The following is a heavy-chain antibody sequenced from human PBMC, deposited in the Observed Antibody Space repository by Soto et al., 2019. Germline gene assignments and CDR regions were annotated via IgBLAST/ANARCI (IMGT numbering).Heavy chain of an antibody. V-gene: IGHV1-18*01. D-gene: IGHD6-13*01. CDR2: ISAYNGNT. CDR1: GYTFTSYG. CDR3: ARDAAAGLNDY. J-gene: IGHJ4*02. Sequence: QVQLVQSGAEVKKPGASVKVSCKASGYTFTSYGIIWVRQAPGQGLEWIGWISAYNGNTKYVQKFQGRVTMTTDTTTSTAYMELRRLRSDDTAVYYCARDAAAGLNDYWGQGTRVTVSS.